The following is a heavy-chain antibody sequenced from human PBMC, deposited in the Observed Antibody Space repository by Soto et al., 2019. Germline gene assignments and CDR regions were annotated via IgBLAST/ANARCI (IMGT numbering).Heavy chain of an antibody. V-gene: IGHV3-23*01. CDR3: AKDPKSGTVL. Sequence: GGSLRLSCAASGFTFSNYAMSWVRQAPGKGLEWVSGIRASGDSTYYADSVKGRFTISRDNSENILYLHMNSLRAEDTALYYCAKDPKSGTVLWGQGTLVTVSS. D-gene: IGHD2-15*01. CDR1: GFTFSNYA. CDR2: IRASGDST. J-gene: IGHJ4*02.